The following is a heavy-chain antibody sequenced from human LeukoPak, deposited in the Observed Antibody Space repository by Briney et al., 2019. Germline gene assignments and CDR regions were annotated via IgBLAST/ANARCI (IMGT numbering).Heavy chain of an antibody. CDR3: ARSEGHHDSSGYWISYFDY. V-gene: IGHV5-51*01. Sequence: GESLKISCKGSGYSFTSYWIGWVRQMPGKGLEWMGIIYPGDSDTRYSPSFQGQVTISADKSISTAYLQWSSLKASDTAMYYCARSEGHHDSSGYWISYFDYWGQGTLVTVSS. D-gene: IGHD3-22*01. CDR1: GYSFTSYW. J-gene: IGHJ4*02. CDR2: IYPGDSDT.